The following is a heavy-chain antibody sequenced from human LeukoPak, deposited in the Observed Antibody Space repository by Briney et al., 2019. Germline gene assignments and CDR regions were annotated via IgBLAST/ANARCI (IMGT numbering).Heavy chain of an antibody. Sequence: SETLSLTCTVSGGSISSYYWSWIRQPPGKGLEWIGYIYYSGSTNYNPSLKSRVTISVDTSKNQFSLKLSSVTAADTAVYYCARVYYYDSSGYYPYNWFDPWGQGTLVTVSS. V-gene: IGHV4-59*08. CDR3: ARVYYYDSSGYYPYNWFDP. CDR1: GGSISSYY. CDR2: IYYSGST. D-gene: IGHD3-22*01. J-gene: IGHJ5*02.